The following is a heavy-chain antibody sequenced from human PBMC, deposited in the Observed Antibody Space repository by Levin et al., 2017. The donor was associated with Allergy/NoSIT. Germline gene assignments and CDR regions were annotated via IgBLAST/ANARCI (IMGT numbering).Heavy chain of an antibody. CDR1: GGSFSDYY. CDR3: AREPGYCTGGSCYGGWFDP. D-gene: IGHD2-15*01. V-gene: IGHV4-34*01. CDR2: IYHTGST. J-gene: IGHJ5*02. Sequence: SQTLSLTCAIYGGSFSDYYWSWIRQPPGKGLEWIGEIYHTGSTYYNPSLKSRVTISADTSKNQFSLKLSSVTAADTAVYYCAREPGYCTGGSCYGGWFDPWGQGTLVTVSS.